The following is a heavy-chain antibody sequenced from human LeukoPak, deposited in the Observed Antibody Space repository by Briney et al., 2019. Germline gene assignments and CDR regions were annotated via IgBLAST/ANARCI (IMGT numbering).Heavy chain of an antibody. CDR1: GYTFTSYD. CDR2: MNPDSGKT. V-gene: IGHV1-8*03. Sequence: GASVKVSCKASGYTFTSYDINWVRQATGQGLEWMGGMNPDSGKTAYAQRFQGRVNITKKASLNTVYLEVSGLRSEDTAVYYCARGRRVRGVINIYYYYYMDVWGKGTTVIVSS. CDR3: ARGRRVRGVINIYYYYYMDV. J-gene: IGHJ6*03. D-gene: IGHD3-10*01.